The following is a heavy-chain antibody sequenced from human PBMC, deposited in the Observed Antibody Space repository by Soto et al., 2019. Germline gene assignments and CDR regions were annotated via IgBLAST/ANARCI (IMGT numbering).Heavy chain of an antibody. Sequence: GGSLRLSCAASGFTFSSYWMSWVRQAPGKGLEWVANMRQDGSEKYYVDSVKGRFTISRDNAKNSLYLQMNSLRAEDTAVYYCARILCSSTSCYTFDYWGQGTLVTVFS. CDR3: ARILCSSTSCYTFDY. D-gene: IGHD2-2*02. CDR1: GFTFSSYW. CDR2: MRQDGSEK. V-gene: IGHV3-7*03. J-gene: IGHJ4*02.